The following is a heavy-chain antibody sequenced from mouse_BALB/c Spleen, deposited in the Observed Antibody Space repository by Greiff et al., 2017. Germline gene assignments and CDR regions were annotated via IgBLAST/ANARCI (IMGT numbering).Heavy chain of an antibody. V-gene: IGHV5-17*02. Sequence: EVKLVESGGGLVQPGGSRKLSCAASGFTFSSFGMHWVRQAPEKGLEWVAYISSGSSTIYYADTVKGRFTISRDNPKNTLFLQMTSLRSEDTAMYYCARGRDYYGSSPYYFDYWGQGTTLTVSS. D-gene: IGHD1-1*01. CDR3: ARGRDYYGSSPYYFDY. CDR1: GFTFSSFG. CDR2: ISSGSSTI. J-gene: IGHJ2*01.